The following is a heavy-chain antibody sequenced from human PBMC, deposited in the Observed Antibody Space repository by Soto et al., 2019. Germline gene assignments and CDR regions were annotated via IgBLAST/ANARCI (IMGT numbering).Heavy chain of an antibody. CDR3: ARVGYYGSGSLRWFDP. V-gene: IGHV4-4*02. Sequence: SLTCAVSGGSISSSNWWSWVRQPPGKGLEWIGEIYHSGSTNYNPSLKSRVTISVDKSKNQFSLKLSSVTAADTAVYYCARVGYYGSGSLRWFDPWGQGTLVTVS. D-gene: IGHD3-10*01. CDR1: GGSISSSNW. CDR2: IYHSGST. J-gene: IGHJ5*02.